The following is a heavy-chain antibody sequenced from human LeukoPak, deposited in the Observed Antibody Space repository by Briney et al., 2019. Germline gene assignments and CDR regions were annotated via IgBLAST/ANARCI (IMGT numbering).Heavy chain of an antibody. CDR2: INPSGGST. Sequence: GASVKVSCKASGYTFTSYYMHWVRQAPGQGLEWMGIINPSGGSTSYAQKFQGRVTMTRDTSTSTVYMELSSLRSEDTAVYYCARACSGGSCYLGGRYNWFDPWGQGTLVTVSS. CDR3: ARACSGGSCYLGGRYNWFDP. CDR1: GYTFTSYY. V-gene: IGHV1-46*01. J-gene: IGHJ5*02. D-gene: IGHD2-15*01.